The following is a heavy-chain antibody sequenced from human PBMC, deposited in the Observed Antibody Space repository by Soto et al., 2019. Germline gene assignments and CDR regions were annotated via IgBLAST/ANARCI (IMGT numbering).Heavy chain of an antibody. D-gene: IGHD4-17*01. J-gene: IGHJ5*02. CDR2: MNPNSGNT. CDR3: ARRLRRVGWFDP. CDR1: GYTFTSYD. Sequence: ASVKVSCKASGYTFTSYDINWVRQATGQGLEWMGWMNPNSGNTGYAQKFQGRVTMTRNTSISTAYVELSSLRSEDTAVYYCARRLRRVGWFDPWGQGTLVTVSS. V-gene: IGHV1-8*01.